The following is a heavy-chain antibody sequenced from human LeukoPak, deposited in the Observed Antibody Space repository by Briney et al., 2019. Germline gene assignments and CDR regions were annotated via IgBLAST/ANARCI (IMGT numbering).Heavy chain of an antibody. D-gene: IGHD3-22*01. CDR3: AKDWDYYDSSGYSSLFDY. CDR2: ISTTGSNT. J-gene: IGHJ4*02. CDR1: GFTFSSYS. Sequence: GGSLRFSCAASGFTFSSYSMNWVRQAPGKGLEWVSAISTTGSNTYYADSVEGRFTISRDNSKNTLDLQMHSLRAEDTALYYCAKDWDYYDSSGYSSLFDYWGQGTLVTVSS. V-gene: IGHV3-23*01.